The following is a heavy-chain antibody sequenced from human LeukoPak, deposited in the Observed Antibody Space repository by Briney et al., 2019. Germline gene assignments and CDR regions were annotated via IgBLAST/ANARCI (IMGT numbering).Heavy chain of an antibody. D-gene: IGHD1-26*01. CDR1: GFTFSSYW. J-gene: IGHJ4*02. V-gene: IGHV3-7*01. CDR3: ARVWYSGSYYDY. CDR2: IKQDGSEK. Sequence: PGGSLRLSCAASGFTFSSYWMSWVRQAPGKGLEWVANIKQDGSEKYYVDSVKGRFTISRDNSKNTLYLQMNSLRAEDTAVYYCARVWYSGSYYDYWGQGTLVTVSS.